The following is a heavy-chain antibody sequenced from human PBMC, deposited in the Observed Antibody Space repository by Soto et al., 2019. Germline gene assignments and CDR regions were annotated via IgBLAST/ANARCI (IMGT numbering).Heavy chain of an antibody. Sequence: SETLSLTCTVSGGSISSSSHYWGWIRQPPGKGLEWIGSIYYSGSTYYNPSLKSRVTISVDTSKDQFSLKLKSVTAADTALYFCARQRTSVVTQAYFDVWGPGSLVTVSS. D-gene: IGHD2-21*02. V-gene: IGHV4-39*01. CDR1: GGSISSSSHY. CDR3: ARQRTSVVTQAYFDV. J-gene: IGHJ4*02. CDR2: IYYSGST.